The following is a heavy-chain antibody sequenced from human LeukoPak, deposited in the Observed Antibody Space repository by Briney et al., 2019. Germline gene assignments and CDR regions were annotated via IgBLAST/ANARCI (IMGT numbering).Heavy chain of an antibody. CDR2: IGTAGDI. CDR3: ARDFYQRGD. D-gene: IGHD2/OR15-2a*01. CDR1: GFTFSNYD. J-gene: IGHJ4*02. V-gene: IGHV3-13*01. Sequence: GGSLRLSCAASGFTFSNYDMHWVRQATGKGLEWVSGIGTAGDIYYPGSVKGRFTISRGNAKNTLYLQVSSLRADDTAIYYCARDFYQRGDWGQGTLVTVSS.